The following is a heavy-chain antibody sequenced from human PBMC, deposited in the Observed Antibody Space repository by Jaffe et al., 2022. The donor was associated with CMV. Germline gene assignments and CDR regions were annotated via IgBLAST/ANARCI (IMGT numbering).Heavy chain of an antibody. D-gene: IGHD6-6*01. J-gene: IGHJ6*02. Sequence: EVQLVESGGGLVQPGGSLRLSCAASGFTFSSYDMHWVRQATGKGLEWVSAIGTAGDTYYPGSVKGRFTISRENAKNSLYLQMNSLRAGDTAVYYCARGYSSSSRYYYGMDVWGQGTTVTVSS. CDR1: GFTFSSYD. V-gene: IGHV3-13*01. CDR3: ARGYSSSSRYYYGMDV. CDR2: IGTAGDT.